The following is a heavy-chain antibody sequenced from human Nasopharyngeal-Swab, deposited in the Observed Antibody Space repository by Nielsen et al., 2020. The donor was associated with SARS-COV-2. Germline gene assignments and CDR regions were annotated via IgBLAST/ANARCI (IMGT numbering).Heavy chain of an antibody. J-gene: IGHJ4*02. V-gene: IGHV1-69*01. D-gene: IGHD2-15*01. CDR2: IIPIFGTA. Sequence: WVRQAPGQGLEWMGGIIPIFGTANYAQKFQGRVTITADESTSTAYMELSSLRSEDTAVYYRASTGPGVVVAATTFDYWGQGTLVTVSS. CDR3: ASTGPGVVVAATTFDY.